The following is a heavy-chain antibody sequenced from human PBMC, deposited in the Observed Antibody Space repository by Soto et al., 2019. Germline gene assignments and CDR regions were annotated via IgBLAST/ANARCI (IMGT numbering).Heavy chain of an antibody. CDR2: ISAYNSNT. D-gene: IGHD6-19*01. CDR3: ARDHDYSGGWYVNLRFDY. Sequence: ASVKVSCKASGYTFTSYGISWVRQAPGQGLEWMGWISAYNSNTNYAQKLQGRVTMTTDTSTSTAYMELRSLRSDDTAVYYCARDHDYSGGWYVNLRFDYWGQGAMGTVSS. CDR1: GYTFTSYG. J-gene: IGHJ4*02. V-gene: IGHV1-18*01.